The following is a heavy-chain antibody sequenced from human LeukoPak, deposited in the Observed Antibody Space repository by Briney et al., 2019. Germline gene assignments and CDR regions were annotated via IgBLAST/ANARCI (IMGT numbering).Heavy chain of an antibody. Sequence: PGRSLRLSCAASGFTFSSYATHWVRQAPGKGLEWVAVISYDGSNKYYADSVKGRFTISRDNSKNTLYLQMNSLRAEDTAVYYCARDAITMVRGVIPELNWFDPWGQGTLVTVSS. V-gene: IGHV3-30*04. D-gene: IGHD3-10*01. CDR1: GFTFSSYA. J-gene: IGHJ5*02. CDR3: ARDAITMVRGVIPELNWFDP. CDR2: ISYDGSNK.